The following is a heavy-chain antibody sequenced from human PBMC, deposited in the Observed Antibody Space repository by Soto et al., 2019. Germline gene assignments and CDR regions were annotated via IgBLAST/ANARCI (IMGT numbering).Heavy chain of an antibody. CDR1: GFTFSSYG. Sequence: QVQLVESGGGVVQPGRSLRLSCAASGFTFSSYGMHWVRQAPGKGLEWVAVISYDGSNKYYADSVKGRFTISRDNSKNTLYLQMNSLRAEDTAVYYCAKGDCSGGNCSTRYWGQGTLVTVSS. CDR3: AKGDCSGGNCSTRY. J-gene: IGHJ4*02. V-gene: IGHV3-30*18. CDR2: ISYDGSNK. D-gene: IGHD2-15*01.